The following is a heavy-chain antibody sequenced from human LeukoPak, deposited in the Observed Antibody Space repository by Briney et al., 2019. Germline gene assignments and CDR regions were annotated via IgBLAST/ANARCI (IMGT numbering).Heavy chain of an antibody. V-gene: IGHV3-48*01. Sequence: GGSLRLSCAASGFTFSSYSMNWVRQAPGKGLEWVSYISSSSSTIYYADSVKGRFTISRDNAKNSLYLQMNSLRAEDTAVYYCARPSGSGLFDFWGQGILVTVSS. CDR3: ARPSGSGLFDF. J-gene: IGHJ4*02. CDR1: GFTFSSYS. D-gene: IGHD3-10*01. CDR2: ISSSSSTI.